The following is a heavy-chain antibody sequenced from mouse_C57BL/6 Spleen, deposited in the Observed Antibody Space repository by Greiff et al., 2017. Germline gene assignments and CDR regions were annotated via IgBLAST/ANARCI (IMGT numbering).Heavy chain of an antibody. Sequence: EVNVVESGGGLVKPGGSLKLSCAASGFTFSDYGMHWVRQAPEKGLEWVAYISSGSSTIYYADTVKGRFTISRDNAKNTLFLQMNSLRSEGTAMYYRARLGRHYFDYRGQGTTLTGPS. V-gene: IGHV5-17*01. J-gene: IGHJ2*01. CDR3: ARLGRHYFDY. CDR2: ISSGSSTI. CDR1: GFTFSDYG.